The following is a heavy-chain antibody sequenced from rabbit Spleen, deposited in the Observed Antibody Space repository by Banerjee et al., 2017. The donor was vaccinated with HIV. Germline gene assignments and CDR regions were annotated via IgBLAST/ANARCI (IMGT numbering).Heavy chain of an antibody. J-gene: IGHJ4*01. V-gene: IGHV1S40*01. CDR1: GFTISGSYW. CDR2: INAVTGKS. D-gene: IGHD7-1*01. Sequence: QSLEESGGDLVKPGASLTLTCTASGFTISGSYWMCWVRQAPGKGLEWIACINAVTGKSVYASWAKGRFIMSRTSSTTVTLQMTSLTAADTATYFCARGAWSTDCMNLWGPGTLVTVS. CDR3: ARGAWSTDCMNL.